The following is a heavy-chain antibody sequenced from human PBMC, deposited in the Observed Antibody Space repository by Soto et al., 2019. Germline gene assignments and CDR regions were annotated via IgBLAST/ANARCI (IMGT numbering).Heavy chain of an antibody. D-gene: IGHD2-15*01. J-gene: IGHJ4*02. CDR1: GGSISSGNYY. Sequence: QVQLQESGPGLVKPSQTLSLTCTVSGGSISSGNYYWSWIRQPPGKGLEWIGFMSYSGSTSYNASLKSRFTIAVDTSKSQSSLNLSFVTAADTAVYYCATMGTPATGLYYFDNWGQGTLVTVSS. CDR2: MSYSGST. CDR3: ATMGTPATGLYYFDN. V-gene: IGHV4-30-4*01.